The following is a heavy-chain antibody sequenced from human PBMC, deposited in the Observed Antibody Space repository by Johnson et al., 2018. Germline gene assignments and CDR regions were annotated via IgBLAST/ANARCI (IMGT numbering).Heavy chain of an antibody. Sequence: VQLLESGGGVVQPGRSLRLSCTASGFSFSNYGMHWVRQAPGKGLEWVAAISFDGRDQYYTDSVKGRLTISRDNSRKTLYLQMNSLNSEDTALYYCASGLRGSGWYPDSFHNWGQGTLVTVSS. CDR1: GFSFSNYG. CDR2: ISFDGRDQ. V-gene: IGHV3-30*03. D-gene: IGHD6-19*01. J-gene: IGHJ1*01. CDR3: ASGLRGSGWYPDSFHN.